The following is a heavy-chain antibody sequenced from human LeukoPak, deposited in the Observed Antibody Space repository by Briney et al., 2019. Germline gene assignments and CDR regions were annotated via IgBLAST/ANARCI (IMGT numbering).Heavy chain of an antibody. J-gene: IGHJ3*02. D-gene: IGHD1-14*01. V-gene: IGHV3-11*04. Sequence: GKSLRLSCVASGFSFSDYYMTWIRQAPGKGLEWLSYISSTGSKKYYADSVKGRFTVSRDNAKDTLYLQMYSLRVEDTAVYYCATKLSITIRDGFDIWGQGTMVTVSS. CDR2: ISSTGSKK. CDR3: ATKLSITIRDGFDI. CDR1: GFSFSDYY.